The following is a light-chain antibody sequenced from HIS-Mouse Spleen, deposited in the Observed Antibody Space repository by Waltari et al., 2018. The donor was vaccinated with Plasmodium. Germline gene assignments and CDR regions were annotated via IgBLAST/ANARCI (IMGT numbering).Light chain of an antibody. J-gene: IGLJ3*02. CDR3: YSTDSSGNHRV. Sequence: SCDLTQPPSVSVSPGQTARITCSGDALPKKYAYGYQQKTGQAPVLVIYEDSKRPSGIPERFSGSSSGTMATLTISGAQVEDEADYYCYSTDSSGNHRVFGGGTKLTVL. CDR2: EDS. CDR1: ALPKKY. V-gene: IGLV3-10*01.